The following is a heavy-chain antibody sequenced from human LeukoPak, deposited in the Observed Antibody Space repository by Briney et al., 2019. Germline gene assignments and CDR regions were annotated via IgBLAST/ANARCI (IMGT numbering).Heavy chain of an antibody. D-gene: IGHD4-17*01. CDR1: GASIDSYY. CDR3: ARMAPYGDYLHGY. CDR2: IYYSGTT. V-gene: IGHV4-59*01. J-gene: IGHJ4*02. Sequence: SSETLSLTCTISGASIDSYYWSWIRQPPGKGLEWIGYIYYSGTTNYNPSLKRRVTISVDTSKNQFSLKLNSVTAADTAVYYCARMAPYGDYLHGYWGQGTLVTVSS.